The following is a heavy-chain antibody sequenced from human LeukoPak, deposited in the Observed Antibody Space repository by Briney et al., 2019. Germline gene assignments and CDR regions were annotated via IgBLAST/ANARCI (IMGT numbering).Heavy chain of an antibody. CDR2: VSGAVGTT. CDR3: AKHWSYCSTTSCFFNYYYYYMDV. J-gene: IGHJ6*03. D-gene: IGHD2-2*01. Sequence: GGSLSLSCAASGFTFSAYGMSWVRQSPRKGLEWVSGVSGAVGTTYYADSVKGRFTISRDNSKSTLYLQMNNLRAEDTAVYYCAKHWSYCSTTSCFFNYYYYYMDVWGKGTTVTVSS. CDR1: GFTFSAYG. V-gene: IGHV3-23*01.